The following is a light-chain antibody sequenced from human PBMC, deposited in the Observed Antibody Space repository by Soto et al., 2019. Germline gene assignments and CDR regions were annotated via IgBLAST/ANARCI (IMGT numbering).Light chain of an antibody. CDR1: QSVLYSSNNKNY. CDR3: QQYYRTATFT. J-gene: IGKJ3*01. Sequence: DIVMTQSPDSLAVSLGERATINCKSSQSVLYSSNNKNYLAWYQQKPGQPPKLLIYWASTRESGVPDRFSGSGSGTDFTLTISSLQAEDVAVYYCQQYYRTATFTFGPGTKVDIK. CDR2: WAS. V-gene: IGKV4-1*01.